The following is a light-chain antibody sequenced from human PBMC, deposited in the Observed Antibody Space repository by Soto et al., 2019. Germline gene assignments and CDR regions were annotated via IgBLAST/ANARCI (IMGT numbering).Light chain of an antibody. Sequence: QSALTQPASVSGSPGQSITIACTGTSSDVGGYNYVSWYQQYPGKAPRLVISDVSNRPSVVSNRFSGSKSGNSASLTISGLQAEDEVDYYCSSYTSSSTYVFGTGTKVTFL. J-gene: IGLJ1*01. CDR1: SSDVGGYNY. V-gene: IGLV2-14*01. CDR3: SSYTSSSTYV. CDR2: DVS.